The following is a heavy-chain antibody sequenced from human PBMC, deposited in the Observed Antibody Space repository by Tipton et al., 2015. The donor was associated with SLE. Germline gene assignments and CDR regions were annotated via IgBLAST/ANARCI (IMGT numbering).Heavy chain of an antibody. CDR3: SRGVSSFPNPTPGGY. V-gene: IGHV1-18*01. J-gene: IGHJ4*02. CDR1: GYTFTSYG. D-gene: IGHD1-14*01. CDR2: ISAYNGNT. Sequence: QLVQSGAEVKKPGASVKVSCKASGYTFTSYGISWGRQAPGQGLEWMGWISAYNGNTNYAQKFQGRVTMTRNTSISTAYMELSSLRSDDTSVYYCSRGVSSFPNPTPGGYWGQGTLVPVSS.